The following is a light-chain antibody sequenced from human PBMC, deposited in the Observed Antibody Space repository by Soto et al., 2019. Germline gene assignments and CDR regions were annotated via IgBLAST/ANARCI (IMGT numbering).Light chain of an antibody. Sequence: QSVLTQPPSASGSPGQSVTISCSGTTSDVGTYRYVSWYQQYPGKAPKLMIYEVDQRPSGVPDRFSGSKSGNPASLTVSGLQAEDEADYYCSSYSDSNSSPYVFRTGTKLTVL. CDR2: EVD. J-gene: IGLJ1*01. V-gene: IGLV2-8*01. CDR3: SSYSDSNSSPYV. CDR1: TSDVGTYRY.